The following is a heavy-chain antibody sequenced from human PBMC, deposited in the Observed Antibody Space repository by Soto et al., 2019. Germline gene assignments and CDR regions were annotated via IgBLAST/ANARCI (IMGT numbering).Heavy chain of an antibody. J-gene: IGHJ4*02. CDR1: GGSISSGGYS. CDR2: IYHSGST. Sequence: QLQLQESGSGLVKPSQTLSLTCAVSGGSISSGGYSWSWIRQPPGKGLEWIGYIYHSGSTYYNPSLKSRVTISVDSSKNQFSLKLSSVTAADTAVYYCAGGGFGVARDYWGQGTLVTVSS. V-gene: IGHV4-30-2*01. CDR3: AGGGFGVARDY. D-gene: IGHD3-3*01.